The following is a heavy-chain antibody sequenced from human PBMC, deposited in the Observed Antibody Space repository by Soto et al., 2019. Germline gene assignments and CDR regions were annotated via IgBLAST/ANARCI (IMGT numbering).Heavy chain of an antibody. CDR3: AKNARPNYYDSSGYPY. CDR2: ISGSGGST. V-gene: IGHV3-23*01. J-gene: IGHJ4*02. Sequence: GGSLRLSCAASGFTFSSYAMSWVRQAPGKGLEWVSAISGSGGSTYYADSVKGRFTISRDNSKNTLYLQMNSLRAEDTAVYYCAKNARPNYYDSSGYPYWGQGTLVTVSS. CDR1: GFTFSSYA. D-gene: IGHD3-22*01.